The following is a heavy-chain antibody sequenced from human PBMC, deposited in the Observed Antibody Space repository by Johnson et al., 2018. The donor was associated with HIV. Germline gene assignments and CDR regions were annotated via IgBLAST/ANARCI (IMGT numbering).Heavy chain of an antibody. Sequence: VQLVESGGGLVQPGGSLRLSCAASGFTFSSYAVSWVRQAPGKGLEWVSGASGSGGTTYYADSVKGRFTISRDNAKNSLYLQMNSLRAEDTAVYYCARDIESGWSDAFDVWGRGTMVTVSS. CDR2: ASGSGGTT. CDR3: ARDIESGWSDAFDV. V-gene: IGHV3-23*04. D-gene: IGHD6-19*01. J-gene: IGHJ3*01. CDR1: GFTFSSYA.